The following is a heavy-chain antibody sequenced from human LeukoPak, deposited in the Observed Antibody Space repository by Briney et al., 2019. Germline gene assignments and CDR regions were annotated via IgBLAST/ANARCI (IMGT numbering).Heavy chain of an antibody. D-gene: IGHD3-22*01. CDR1: GGSISTSSYY. CDR2: ISGSGGST. J-gene: IGHJ3*01. CDR3: ARDDNYHSETIYYDVFSV. V-gene: IGHV3-23*01. Sequence: ETLSLTCTVSGGSISTSSYYWGWIRQPPGKGLEWVSAISGSGGSTYYADSVKGRFTISRDNAKNSMYLLMDSLRAEDTAIYYCARDDNYHSETIYYDVFSVWGQGTRVTVSS.